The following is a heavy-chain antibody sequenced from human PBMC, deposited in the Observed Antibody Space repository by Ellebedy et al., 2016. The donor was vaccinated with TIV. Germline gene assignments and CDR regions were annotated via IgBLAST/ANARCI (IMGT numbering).Heavy chain of an antibody. D-gene: IGHD3-3*01. CDR2: INPNSGGT. V-gene: IGHV1-2*02. CDR3: ARDPNLAPSWGYDFWSGSFDY. Sequence: ASVKVSXXASGYTFTGYYMHWVRQAPGQGLEWMGWINPNSGGTNYAQKFQGRVTMTRDTSISTAYMELSRLRSDDTAVYYCARDPNLAPSWGYDFWSGSFDYWGQGTLVTVSS. J-gene: IGHJ4*02. CDR1: GYTFTGYY.